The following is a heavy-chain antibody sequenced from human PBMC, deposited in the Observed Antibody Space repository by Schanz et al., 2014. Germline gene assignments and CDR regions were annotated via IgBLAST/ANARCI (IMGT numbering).Heavy chain of an antibody. CDR3: ARGPIPIQGVPMDF. CDR1: GFTVSNSY. Sequence: VQLVDSGGGLVQPGGSLRLSCAASGFTVSNSYIHWVRQAPGKGLEWGAVISHDGSKKYYADSVKGRFTISRDNSRNTLYLQMSSLRAEDTALYYCARGPIPIQGVPMDFWGQGTLVTVSS. CDR2: ISHDGSKK. V-gene: IGHV3-30*07. J-gene: IGHJ4*02. D-gene: IGHD3-10*01.